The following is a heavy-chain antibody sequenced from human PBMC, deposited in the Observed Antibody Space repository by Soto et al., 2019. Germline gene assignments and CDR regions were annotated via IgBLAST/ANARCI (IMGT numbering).Heavy chain of an antibody. CDR2: INPSGDS. V-gene: IGHV1-46*01. Sequence: GASVTVSCKASGYTFTSYYSHWVRQAPGQGLEWMGIINPSGDSGLVREFQGRVTMTRDTSTSTAYMELSSLRFEDTAVYFCARVNGDIDHWGQGTLVTVSS. J-gene: IGHJ4*02. CDR3: ARVNGDIDH. D-gene: IGHD4-17*01. CDR1: GYTFTSYY.